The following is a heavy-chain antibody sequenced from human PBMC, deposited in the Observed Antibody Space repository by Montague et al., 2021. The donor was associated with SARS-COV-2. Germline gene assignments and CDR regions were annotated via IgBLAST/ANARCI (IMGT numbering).Heavy chain of an antibody. D-gene: IGHD4-23*01. CDR3: ARWGLYGGNPGDGAFDI. V-gene: IGHV4-59*01. CDR2: IYYSGST. Sequence: SETLSLTCTVSGGSISSYYWSWIRQPPGKGLEWIGYIYYSGSTNYNPSLKSRVTISVDTSKNQFSLKLSSVTAADTAVYYCARWGLYGGNPGDGAFDIWGQGTMVTDSS. CDR1: GGSISSYY. J-gene: IGHJ3*02.